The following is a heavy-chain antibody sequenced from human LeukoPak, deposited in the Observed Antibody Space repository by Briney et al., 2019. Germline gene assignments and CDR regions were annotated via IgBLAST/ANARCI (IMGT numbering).Heavy chain of an antibody. V-gene: IGHV3-53*04. J-gene: IGHJ6*02. D-gene: IGHD6-13*01. CDR1: GFTVSSNY. CDR2: IYSGGST. CDR3: AKDRAHSSSWYRVYYYYGMDV. Sequence: GGSLRLSCAVSGFTVSSNYMSWVRQPPGKGLEWVSVIYSGGSTYYADSVKGRLTISRHDSRDTLYLQMNSLRAEDTALYYCAKDRAHSSSWYRVYYYYGMDVWGQGTTVTVSS.